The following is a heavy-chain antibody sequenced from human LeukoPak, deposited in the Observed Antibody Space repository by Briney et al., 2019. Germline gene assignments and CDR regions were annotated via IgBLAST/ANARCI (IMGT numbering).Heavy chain of an antibody. CDR2: ISGSGGST. V-gene: IGHV3-23*01. CDR3: AKDLTYSSSWYYYYYYMDV. J-gene: IGHJ6*03. CDR1: GFTFSSYA. D-gene: IGHD6-13*01. Sequence: GGSLRLSCAASGFTFSSYAMSWVRQAPGKGLEWVSAISGSGGSTYYADSVKGRFTISRDNSKNTLYLQMNSPRAEDTAVYYCAKDLTYSSSWYYYYYYMDVWGKGTTVTVSS.